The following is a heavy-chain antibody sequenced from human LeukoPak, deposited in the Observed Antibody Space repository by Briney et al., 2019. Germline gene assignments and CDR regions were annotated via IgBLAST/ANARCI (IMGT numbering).Heavy chain of an antibody. J-gene: IGHJ3*02. Sequence: PGTSLRLSCAASGFTFSTYAMSWVRQSPGKGLEWVSAISGSGGRTYYADSVKGRFTISRDNSKTTLYLQMNSLRAEDTAVYYCARDPWGIDDAFDIWGQGTMVTVSS. V-gene: IGHV3-23*01. CDR1: GFTFSTYA. CDR3: ARDPWGIDDAFDI. D-gene: IGHD3-16*01. CDR2: ISGSGGRT.